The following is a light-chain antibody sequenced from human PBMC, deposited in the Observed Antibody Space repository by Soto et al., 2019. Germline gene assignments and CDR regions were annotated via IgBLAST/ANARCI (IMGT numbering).Light chain of an antibody. CDR1: SSEIGSYSL. CDR3: CSFAGSTTV. V-gene: IGLV2-23*03. J-gene: IGLJ2*01. Sequence: QSALTQPASVSGSPGQSITISCTVTSSEIGSYSLVSWYQQYPGKAPKLLIYEGSKRPSGVSNRFSGSKSGGTASLTISGHQDEDEAYYHCCSFAGSTTVFGGGTKVTVL. CDR2: EGS.